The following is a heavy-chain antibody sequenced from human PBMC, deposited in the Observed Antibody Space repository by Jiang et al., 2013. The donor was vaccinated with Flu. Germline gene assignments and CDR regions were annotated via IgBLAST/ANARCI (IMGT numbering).Heavy chain of an antibody. D-gene: IGHD4-17*01. Sequence: SYAISWVRQAPGQGPEWMGWISVYNGNTNYTQKLQGRVTMTTDTSTSTAYMELRSLRSDDTAVYYCASRFGDYGALSYWGQGTLVTVSS. CDR3: ASRFGDYGALSY. V-gene: IGHV1-18*01. J-gene: IGHJ4*02. CDR1: SYA. CDR2: ISVYNGNT.